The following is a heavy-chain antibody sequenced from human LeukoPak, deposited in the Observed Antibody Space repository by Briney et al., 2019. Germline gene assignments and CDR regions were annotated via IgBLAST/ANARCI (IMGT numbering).Heavy chain of an antibody. V-gene: IGHV1-2*02. CDR1: GYTFTGYY. CDR3: ARRTVVTSGAFDI. CDR2: INPNSGGT. D-gene: IGHD4-23*01. Sequence: GASVKVSCKAAGYTFTGYYMHWVRQAPGQGLEWMGWINPNSGGTNYAQKVQGRVTMTRDMSISTAYMELSRLKSDDTAVYYCARRTVVTSGAFDIWGQGTMVTVSS. J-gene: IGHJ3*02.